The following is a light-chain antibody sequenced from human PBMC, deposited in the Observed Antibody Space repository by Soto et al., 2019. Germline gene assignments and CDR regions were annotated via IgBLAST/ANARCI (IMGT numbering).Light chain of an antibody. J-gene: IGKJ2*01. Sequence: IVMTQSPATLSVSPGERATLSCRASQSVSSKLAWYQQKPGQAPRLLIYGASTRATGIPARFSGSGSGTEFTLTISSLQSEDFAVYYCHQYNDWPRTFGQGTKLEIK. CDR3: HQYNDWPRT. CDR2: GAS. V-gene: IGKV3-15*01. CDR1: QSVSSK.